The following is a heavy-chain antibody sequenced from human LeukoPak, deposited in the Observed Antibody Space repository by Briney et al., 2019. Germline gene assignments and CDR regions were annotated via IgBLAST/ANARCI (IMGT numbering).Heavy chain of an antibody. J-gene: IGHJ5*02. Sequence: TSETLSLTCAVYGGSSSGYYWSWIRQPPGKGLEWIGEINHSGSTNYNPSLKSRVTISVDTSKNQFSLKLSSVTAADTAVYYCARGSRGGYSYGLNWFDPWGQGTLVTVSS. CDR2: INHSGST. V-gene: IGHV4-34*01. CDR3: ARGSRGGYSYGLNWFDP. CDR1: GGSSSGYY. D-gene: IGHD5-18*01.